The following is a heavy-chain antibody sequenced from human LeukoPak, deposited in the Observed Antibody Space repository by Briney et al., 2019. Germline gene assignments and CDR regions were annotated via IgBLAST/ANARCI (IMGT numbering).Heavy chain of an antibody. CDR3: AGRLWRRNGYNFSAFDI. CDR2: VYYSGST. D-gene: IGHD5-24*01. CDR1: GGSISSYY. J-gene: IGHJ3*02. Sequence: PAETLSLTCTVSGGSISSYYWNWIRQPPGKGLEWIGYVYYSGSTNNNPSLKSRVTISVDTSKTQFSLKLSSVTATDTAVYYCAGRLWRRNGYNFSAFDIWGQGTMVTVSS. V-gene: IGHV4-59*01.